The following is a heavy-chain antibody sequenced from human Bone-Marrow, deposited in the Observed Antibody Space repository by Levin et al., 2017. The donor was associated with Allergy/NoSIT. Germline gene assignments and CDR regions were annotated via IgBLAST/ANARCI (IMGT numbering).Heavy chain of an antibody. J-gene: IGHJ1*01. D-gene: IGHD7-27*01. CDR2: TGNSVSRM. CDR1: GFTFNYYE. Sequence: GSLRLSCAGSGFTFNYYEINWVRQAPGKGLEWVSFTGNSVSRMYYADSVKGRFTISRDNAKNSLYLQMSGLTAADTAVYYCVTSSWAYWGPGALVTVSS. V-gene: IGHV3-48*03. CDR3: VTSSWAY.